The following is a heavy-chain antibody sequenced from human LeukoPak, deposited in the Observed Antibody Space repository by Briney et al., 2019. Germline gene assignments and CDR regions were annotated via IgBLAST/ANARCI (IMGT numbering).Heavy chain of an antibody. D-gene: IGHD6-19*01. CDR3: ATDLVAVAGMGNDY. Sequence: ASVKVSCKVSGYTLTELSMHWVRQAPGKGLEGMGGFDPEDGETIYAQKFQGRVTMTEDTSTDTAYMELSSLRSEDTAVYYCATDLVAVAGMGNDYWGQGTLVSVSS. J-gene: IGHJ4*02. V-gene: IGHV1-24*01. CDR1: GYTLTELS. CDR2: FDPEDGET.